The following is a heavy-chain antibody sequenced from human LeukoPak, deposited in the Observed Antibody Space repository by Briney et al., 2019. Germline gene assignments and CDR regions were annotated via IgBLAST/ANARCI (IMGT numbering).Heavy chain of an antibody. D-gene: IGHD6-13*01. V-gene: IGHV4-59*01. CDR3: GRGVAATGWYNWFDP. CDR1: AGSISSSN. CDR2: GHNGGTA. J-gene: IGHJ5*02. Sequence: SETLSFTCTVSAGSISSSNWRWLRQPPGKGLKGLGHGHNGGTAYYNPSLKRRLTISVDTSKAQFPLSLPAVTDADSAMYYCGRGVAATGWYNWFDPWGEGTLVTVP.